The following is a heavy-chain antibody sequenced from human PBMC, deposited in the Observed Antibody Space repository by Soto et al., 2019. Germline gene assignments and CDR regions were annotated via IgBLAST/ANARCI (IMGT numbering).Heavy chain of an antibody. CDR1: GGTFSSYA. CDR3: ARGIHXGFYYDSSGPKPGAFDI. Sequence: GASVKVSCKASGGTFSSYAISGVRQAPGQGLKWMGGIIPIFGTANYAQKFQGRVTITADESTSTAYMELSSLRSEDTAVYYCARGIHXGFYYDSSGPKPGAFDIWGQGTMVTVSS. D-gene: IGHD3-22*01. V-gene: IGHV1-69*13. J-gene: IGHJ3*02. CDR2: IIPIFGTA.